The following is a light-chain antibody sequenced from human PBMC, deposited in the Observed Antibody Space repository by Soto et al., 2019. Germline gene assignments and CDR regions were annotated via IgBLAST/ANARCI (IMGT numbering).Light chain of an antibody. J-gene: IGKJ2*01. CDR2: STT. Sequence: EIVLTQSPGTLWLSPGETATLSCRTSQSVGSSHLDWFQLKPGQPPRRLLESTTTRAAGIPARFSGSGSGSDFTLTMSRLAPGDFAVYHWLQFGGFPYTCGQGTRLQIK. CDR1: QSVGSSH. CDR3: LQFGGFPYT. V-gene: IGKV3-20*01.